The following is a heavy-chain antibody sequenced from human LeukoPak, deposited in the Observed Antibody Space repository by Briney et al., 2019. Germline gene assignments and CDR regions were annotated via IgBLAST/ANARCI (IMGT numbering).Heavy chain of an antibody. CDR3: AKSTVTVMRPYYFDY. J-gene: IGHJ4*02. CDR2: ISGSGGST. D-gene: IGHD4-11*01. CDR1: GFTFSSYA. Sequence: GGSLRLSCAASGFTFSSYAMTWVRQAPGKGREWVSGISGSGGSTYYADSVKGRFTISRDNSKNTLYLQMNSLRDEDTAVYYCAKSTVTVMRPYYFDYWGQGTLVTVFS. V-gene: IGHV3-23*01.